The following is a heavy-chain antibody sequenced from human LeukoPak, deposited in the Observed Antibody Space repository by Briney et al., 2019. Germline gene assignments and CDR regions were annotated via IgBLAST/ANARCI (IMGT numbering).Heavy chain of an antibody. J-gene: IGHJ4*02. CDR3: ARILVGATTDY. CDR2: IYYDGGT. D-gene: IGHD1-26*01. Sequence: SETLSLTCSVSGGSVSSASYYWSWIRQPPRGGLEWIGFIYYDGGTSYNPSLKSRVTLSVDTSKNQFSLKLTSVTAADPALYFCARILVGATTDYWGQGTLVTVSS. V-gene: IGHV4-61*01. CDR1: GGSVSSASYY.